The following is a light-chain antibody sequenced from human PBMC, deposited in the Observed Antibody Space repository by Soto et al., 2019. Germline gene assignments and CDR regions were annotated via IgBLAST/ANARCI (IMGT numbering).Light chain of an antibody. J-gene: IGKJ4*01. CDR1: QDISNY. V-gene: IGKV1-33*01. CDR2: DAS. Sequence: DIQMTQSPSSLSASVGDRVTITCQASQDISNYLNWYQQKPGKAPKLLIYDASNLETGVPSRFXGSGSGTDFTFTISSLQPEDIATYYCQQYDNLPRKLTFGGGTKVEIK. CDR3: QQYDNLPRKLT.